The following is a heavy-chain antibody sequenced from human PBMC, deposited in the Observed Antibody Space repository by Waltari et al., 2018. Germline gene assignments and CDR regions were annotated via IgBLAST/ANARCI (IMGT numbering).Heavy chain of an antibody. J-gene: IGHJ1*01. D-gene: IGHD1-1*01. V-gene: IGHV4-59*11. CDR1: GGTITSRY. Sequence: QVQLQESGPGLAKPSETLVLSCVVSGGTITSRYWSWVRQAPVKGLEWIGYIYYNGNADNTGITRYNPSFKSRTTISVDPSKNQISLHLKSVTAADTAFYYCVRGNGLDEYFHPWGRGALVSVSS. CDR2: IYYNGNADNTGIT. CDR3: VRGNGLDEYFHP.